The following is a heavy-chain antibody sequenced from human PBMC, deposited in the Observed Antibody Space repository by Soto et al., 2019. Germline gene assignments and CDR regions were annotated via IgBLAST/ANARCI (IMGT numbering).Heavy chain of an antibody. CDR3: ARKYSGYDYYYYGMDV. D-gene: IGHD5-12*01. J-gene: IGHJ6*02. V-gene: IGHV1-69*02. CDR1: GGTFSSYT. Sequence: QVQLVQSGAEVKKPGSSVKVSCKASGGTFSSYTISWVRQAPGQGLEWMGRIIHILGIANYAQKFHGRVTITADKSTSTAYMELSSLRSEDTAVYYCARKYSGYDYYYYGMDVWGQGTTVTVSS. CDR2: IIHILGIA.